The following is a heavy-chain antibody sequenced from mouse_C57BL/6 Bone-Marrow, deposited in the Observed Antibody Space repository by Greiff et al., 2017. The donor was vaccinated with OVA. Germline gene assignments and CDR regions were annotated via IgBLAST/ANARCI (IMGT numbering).Heavy chain of an antibody. D-gene: IGHD1-1*01. CDR2: IYPRSGNT. Sequence: VQLQQSGAELARPGASVKLSCKASGYTFTSYGISWVKQRTGQGLEWIGEIYPRSGNTYYNEKFKGKATLTADKSSSTAYMELRSLTSEDSAVYFCASFLYFGRGYWYFDVGGTGTTVTVSS. CDR1: GYTFTSYG. J-gene: IGHJ1*03. V-gene: IGHV1-81*01. CDR3: ASFLYFGRGYWYFDV.